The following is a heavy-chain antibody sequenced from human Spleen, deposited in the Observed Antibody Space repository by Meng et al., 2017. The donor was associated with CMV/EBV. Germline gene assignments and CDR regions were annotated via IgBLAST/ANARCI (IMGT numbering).Heavy chain of an antibody. V-gene: IGHV1-69-2*01. CDR2: LDPEDGAT. J-gene: IGHJ4*02. CDR3: ATGPSGDYYFDS. CDR1: AYTFSAYS. Sequence: CKVSAYTFSAYSMHWVRQAPGTGLEWMGLLDPEDGATIYAQKFQARISITADVSSDTAYMELSSLRSDDTAMYFCATGPSGDYYFDSWGQGTLVTVSS. D-gene: IGHD4-17*01.